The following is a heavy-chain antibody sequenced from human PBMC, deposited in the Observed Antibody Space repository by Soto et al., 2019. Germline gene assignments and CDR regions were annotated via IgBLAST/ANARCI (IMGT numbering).Heavy chain of an antibody. V-gene: IGHV3-30*03. CDR1: GFTFSPYG. D-gene: IGHD4-17*01. CDR3: SRALSPYGDYEACSYGMDL. CDR2: MSYHGSHN. Sequence: GGSLRLSCAASGFTFSPYGMHWLRQAPGKGREWVTAMSYHGSHNYYADSVKGRFTISRDDSKHTLYLEMNSLRAEDTAVYYCSRALSPYGDYEACSYGMDLLGQGTTVTVSS. J-gene: IGHJ6*02.